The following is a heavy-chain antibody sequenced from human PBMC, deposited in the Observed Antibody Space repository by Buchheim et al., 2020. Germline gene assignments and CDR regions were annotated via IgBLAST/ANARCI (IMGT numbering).Heavy chain of an antibody. J-gene: IGHJ4*02. D-gene: IGHD6-19*01. CDR1: GGSISSGSYY. CDR3: ARGIAVAGRRYYFDY. V-gene: IGHV4-61*02. Sequence: QVQLQESGPGLVQPSQTLSLTCTVSGGSISSGSYYWTWIRQPAGKGLAWIGRIYTSGSPNYNPSLNSRVTMSLDTSKNQFSLNLRSVTAADTAVYYCARGIAVAGRRYYFDYWGQGTL. CDR2: IYTSGSP.